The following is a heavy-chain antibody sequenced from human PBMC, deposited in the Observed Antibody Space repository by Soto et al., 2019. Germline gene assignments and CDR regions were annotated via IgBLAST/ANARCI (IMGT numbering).Heavy chain of an antibody. Sequence: ASVKVSCKASGYTFTSYYMHWVRQAPGQGLEWMGIINPSGGGTSYAQKFQGRVTMTRDTSTSTVYMELSSLRSEDTAVYYCARDHAYYYDSSGYWGAFDIWGQGTMVTVSS. D-gene: IGHD3-22*01. CDR2: INPSGGGT. V-gene: IGHV1-46*01. CDR3: ARDHAYYYDSSGYWGAFDI. J-gene: IGHJ3*02. CDR1: GYTFTSYY.